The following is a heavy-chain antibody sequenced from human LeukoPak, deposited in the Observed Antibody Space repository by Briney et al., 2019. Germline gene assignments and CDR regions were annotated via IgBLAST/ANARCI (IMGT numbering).Heavy chain of an antibody. D-gene: IGHD3-22*01. V-gene: IGHV3-23*01. Sequence: GGSLRLSCAASGFTFSSYAMSWVRQAPGNGLEWVSAISGSGGSTYYADSVKGRFTISRDNSKNTLYLQMNSLRAEDTAVYYCARLIEKTYYYDSSGADYWGQGTLVTVSS. CDR1: GFTFSSYA. J-gene: IGHJ4*02. CDR3: ARLIEKTYYYDSSGADY. CDR2: ISGSGGST.